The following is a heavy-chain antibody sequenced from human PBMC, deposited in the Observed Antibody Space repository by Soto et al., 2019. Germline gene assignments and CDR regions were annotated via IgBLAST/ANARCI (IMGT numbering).Heavy chain of an antibody. Sequence: SETLSLTCTVSGCSISSYYCSCIRQPPGKGLEWIGDINYSGSTNYNPSLKSRVTISVDTSQNQFSLKLSSVTAADTAVYYCAIEIAAAGTGFDPLGKGTLDTGSS. D-gene: IGHD6-13*01. CDR3: AIEIAAAGTGFDP. CDR2: INYSGST. J-gene: IGHJ5*02. V-gene: IGHV4-59*12. CDR1: GCSISSYY.